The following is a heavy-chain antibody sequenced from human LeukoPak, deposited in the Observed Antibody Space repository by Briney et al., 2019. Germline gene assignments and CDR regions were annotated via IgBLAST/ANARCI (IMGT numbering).Heavy chain of an antibody. CDR2: INPNSGGT. Sequence: TLNVSCTPSGYTFTGYYMHWVRQAPGQGLEWMGWINPNSGGTNYAQKFQGRVTMTRDTSISTAYLELSRLRSDDTAVYYCAREGDVGELVFDYSGQGTLVTDCS. CDR3: AREGDVGELVFDY. D-gene: IGHD3-10*01. CDR1: GYTFTGYY. J-gene: IGHJ4*02. V-gene: IGHV1-2*02.